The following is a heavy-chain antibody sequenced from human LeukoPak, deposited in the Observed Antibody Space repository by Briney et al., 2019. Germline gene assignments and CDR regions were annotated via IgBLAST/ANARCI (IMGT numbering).Heavy chain of an antibody. CDR3: TRNGDYNLDY. CDR2: IHHGGSP. Sequence: PPETLSLTCAVYGGSFSVYYWSWIRQPPGKGLEWIGEIHHGGSPSYNPSLKSRVIISLDTSKNQLSLKLSSVTATDTAVYYCTRNGDYNLDYWSQGALVTVSS. CDR1: GGSFSVYY. V-gene: IGHV4-34*01. D-gene: IGHD4-17*01. J-gene: IGHJ4*02.